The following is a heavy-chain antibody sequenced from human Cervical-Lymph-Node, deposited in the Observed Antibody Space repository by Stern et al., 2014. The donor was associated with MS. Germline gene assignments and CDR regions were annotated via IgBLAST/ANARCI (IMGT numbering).Heavy chain of an antibody. D-gene: IGHD2-8*01. CDR2: MSADSGNT. Sequence: VQLVQSGTEVKKPGASVLVSCKASGYTFTTYGITWVRQAPGQGLEWMGWMSADSGNTKYAQKFQDRVTMTRDTTTGTAYMEVRSLRSEDTAVYYCARDKMHAFDYWGQGTQVTVPS. CDR1: GYTFTTYG. J-gene: IGHJ4*02. CDR3: ARDKMHAFDY. V-gene: IGHV1-18*01.